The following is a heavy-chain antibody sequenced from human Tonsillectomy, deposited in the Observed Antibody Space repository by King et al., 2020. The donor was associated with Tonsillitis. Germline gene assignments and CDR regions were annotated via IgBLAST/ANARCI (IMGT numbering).Heavy chain of an antibody. V-gene: IGHV4-4*07. D-gene: IGHD3-16*01. CDR3: ARDRGYDYVWGSYTQTPDAFDI. J-gene: IGHJ3*02. CDR2: INTSGSP. CDR1: GGSISSYY. Sequence: QLQESGPGLVKPSETLSLTCTVSGGSISSYYWSWIRQPAGKGLEWIGRINTSGSPNYNPSLKSLVTMSVDTSKNQFSLKLSSVTGADSAVYYCARDRGYDYVWGSYTQTPDAFDIWGQGTMVTVSS.